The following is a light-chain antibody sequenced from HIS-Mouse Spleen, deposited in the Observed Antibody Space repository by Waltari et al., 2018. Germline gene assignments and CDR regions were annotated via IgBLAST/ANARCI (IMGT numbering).Light chain of an antibody. J-gene: IGLJ2*01. V-gene: IGLV3-10*01. CDR2: EDS. CDR1: ALPKKY. CDR3: YSTDSSGNHTV. Sequence: SYELTQPPSVSVSPGQTARITCSGDALPKKYAYWYQQKSGQAPVLVLYEDSKRPSGIPGRVSGSGSGTMATLAISGAEGEDEADYYCYSTDSSGNHTVFGGGTKLTVL.